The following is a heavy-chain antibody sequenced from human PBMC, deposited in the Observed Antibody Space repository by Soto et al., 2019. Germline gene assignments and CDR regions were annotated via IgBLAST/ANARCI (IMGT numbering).Heavy chain of an antibody. CDR1: GGSISTYY. CDR3: ASVPQRGYRLDSGIMDV. Sequence: PSETLSLTCTVSGGSISTYYWNWIRQPAGKGLEWIGRIYTSGSTNYNPTLKSRVTMSVDTSKSQFSLKLSSVTAADTAVYYCASVPQRGYRLDSGIMDVWGQGSTVTVSS. V-gene: IGHV4-4*07. J-gene: IGHJ6*02. D-gene: IGHD5-18*01. CDR2: IYTSGST.